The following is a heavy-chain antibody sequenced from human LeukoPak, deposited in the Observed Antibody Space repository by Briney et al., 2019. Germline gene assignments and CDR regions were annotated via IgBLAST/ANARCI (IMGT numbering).Heavy chain of an antibody. CDR2: IYSSGST. CDR1: GGSISDYY. Sequence: SETLSLTCTVSGGSISDYYWSWIRQPPGKGLEWIGYIYSSGSTNYNPSLKSRVTISLDTSKNPFSLKLSSVTAADTAVYYCARSTSSWATFDYWGQGTLVTVSS. D-gene: IGHD2-2*01. V-gene: IGHV4-59*01. CDR3: ARSTSSWATFDY. J-gene: IGHJ4*02.